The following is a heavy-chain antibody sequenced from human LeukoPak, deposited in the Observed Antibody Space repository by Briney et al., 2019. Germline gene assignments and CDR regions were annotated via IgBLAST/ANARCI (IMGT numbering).Heavy chain of an antibody. J-gene: IGHJ5*02. CDR2: MYYSGTT. CDR3: ARHRYRSGSDWIDP. D-gene: IGHD1-26*01. Sequence: SETLSLTCTVSGGSISSSSYHWGWIRQPPGKGLEWIGSMYYSGTTYYNPSLKSRVTISADTSKNQFSLKLSSVTAADTAVYYCARHRYRSGSDWIDPWGQGTLVTVSS. V-gene: IGHV4-39*01. CDR1: GGSISSSSYH.